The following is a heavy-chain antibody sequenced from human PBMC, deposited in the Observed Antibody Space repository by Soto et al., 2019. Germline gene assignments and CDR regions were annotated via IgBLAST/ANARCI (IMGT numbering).Heavy chain of an antibody. V-gene: IGHV3-30*18. CDR1: GFTFSSYG. D-gene: IGHD6-19*01. Sequence: PGGSLRLSCAASGFTFSSYGMHWVRQAPGKGLEWVAVISYDGSNKYYADSVKGRFTISRDNSKSTLFLQMNSLRAEDTALYYCAKNGQWLTDLFNYWGQGALVTVSS. CDR2: ISYDGSNK. J-gene: IGHJ4*02. CDR3: AKNGQWLTDLFNY.